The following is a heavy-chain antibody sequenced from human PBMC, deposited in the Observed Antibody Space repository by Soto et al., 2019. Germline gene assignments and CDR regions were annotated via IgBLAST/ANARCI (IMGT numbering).Heavy chain of an antibody. CDR2: IIPIFGTA. J-gene: IGHJ3*02. CDR1: GGTFSSYS. Sequence: SVKVSCKASGGTFSSYSISWVRQAPGQGLEWMGGIIPIFGTANYAQKFQGRVTITADEPTSTAYMELSSLRSEDTAVYYCARDPTRDAFDAFDTRGQGTMLTVSS. CDR3: ARDPTRDAFDAFDT. V-gene: IGHV1-69*13. D-gene: IGHD2-2*01.